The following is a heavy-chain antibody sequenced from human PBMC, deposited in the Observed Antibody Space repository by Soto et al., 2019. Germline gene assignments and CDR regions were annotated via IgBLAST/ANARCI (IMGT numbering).Heavy chain of an antibody. Sequence: SETLSLTCTVSGGSISSGGYYWSWVRQHPGKGLEWIGYIYYSGSTYYNPSLKSRVTISVDTSKNKFSLKLSSVTAADTAVYYCAREANDILTGYPDVFDYWGQGTLVTVSS. CDR3: AREANDILTGYPDVFDY. V-gene: IGHV4-31*03. CDR2: IYYSGST. J-gene: IGHJ4*02. D-gene: IGHD3-9*01. CDR1: GGSISSGGYY.